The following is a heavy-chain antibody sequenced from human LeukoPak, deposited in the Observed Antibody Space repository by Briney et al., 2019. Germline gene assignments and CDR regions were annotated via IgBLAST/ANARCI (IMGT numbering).Heavy chain of an antibody. J-gene: IGHJ5*02. CDR2: MNPNSGNT. V-gene: IGHV1-8*01. CDR3: ARGRRITIFGVVENWFDP. D-gene: IGHD3-3*01. Sequence: ASVQVSRKASGYTFTSYDINWVRQATGQGLEWMGWMNPNSGNTGYAQNLQGRVTMTSNNSIRTAYIELSSLNCGAPAWLCSARGRRITIFGVVENWFDPWGQGTLVTVSS. CDR1: GYTFTSYD.